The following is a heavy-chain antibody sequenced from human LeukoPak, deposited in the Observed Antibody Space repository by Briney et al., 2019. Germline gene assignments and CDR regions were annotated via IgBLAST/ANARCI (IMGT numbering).Heavy chain of an antibody. Sequence: SETLSLTCIVSGDSVSGYYWSWIRQPAGKGLEWIGRIYTSGSTNYNPSLKSRVTISVDTSKNQFSLKLSSVTAADTAVYYCASNSGEMTPYAFDIWGQGTMVTVSS. CDR1: GDSVSGYY. CDR2: IYTSGST. J-gene: IGHJ3*02. D-gene: IGHD6-19*01. V-gene: IGHV4-4*07. CDR3: ASNSGEMTPYAFDI.